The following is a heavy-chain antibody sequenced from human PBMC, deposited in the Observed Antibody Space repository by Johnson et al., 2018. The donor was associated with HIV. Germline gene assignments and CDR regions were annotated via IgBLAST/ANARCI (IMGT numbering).Heavy chain of an antibody. V-gene: IGHV3-66*02. CDR2: IYTGGNT. CDR1: GFTFSNAW. Sequence: EVQLVESGGGLVKPGGSLRLSCAASGFTFSNAWMSWVRQAPGKGLEWVSFIYTGGNTYYPDSVKGRFTISRDKSKNTLYLQMNSLRAEDTAVYYCARGHYYGFDIWGQGTMVTVSS. D-gene: IGHD2/OR15-2a*01. CDR3: ARGHYYGFDI. J-gene: IGHJ3*02.